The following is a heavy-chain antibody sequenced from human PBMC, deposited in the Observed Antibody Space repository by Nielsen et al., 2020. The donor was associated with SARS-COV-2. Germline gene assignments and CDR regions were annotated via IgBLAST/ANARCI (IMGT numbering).Heavy chain of an antibody. D-gene: IGHD3-16*02. Sequence: SETLSLTCTVSGGSISSGGYYWGWIRQPPGKGLEWIGSIYYSGSTYYNPSLKSRVTISVDTSKNQFSLKLSSVTAADTAVYYCASHYVWGSYRYRYFDFWGQGTLVTVSS. CDR3: ASHYVWGSYRYRYFDF. J-gene: IGHJ4*02. CDR2: IYYSGST. CDR1: GGSISSGGYY. V-gene: IGHV4-39*01.